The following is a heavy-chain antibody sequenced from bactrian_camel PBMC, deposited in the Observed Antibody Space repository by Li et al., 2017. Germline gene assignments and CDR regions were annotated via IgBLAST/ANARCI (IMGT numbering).Heavy chain of an antibody. CDR1: GSDVSPSP. J-gene: IGHJ4*01. Sequence: HVQLVESGGGSVQAGGPLTLSCAASGSDVSPSPFCMAWFRQGPGLEREGVASIYPTGRTTYYADSVKGRFTISKDNARDTVYLQMNSLNPEDSGMYYCAAEEPEDCYDGSLLPAGYSYWGQGTQVTVS. CDR2: IYPTGRTT. D-gene: IGHD3*01. CDR3: AAEEPEDCYDGSLLPAGYSY. V-gene: IGHV3-3*01.